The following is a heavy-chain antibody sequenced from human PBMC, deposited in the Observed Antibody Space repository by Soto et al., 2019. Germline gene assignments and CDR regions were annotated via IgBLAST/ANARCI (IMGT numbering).Heavy chain of an antibody. D-gene: IGHD1-26*01. CDR3: ARDYYLPPVKGMDV. V-gene: IGHV4-31*03. CDR1: GGSISTGGYY. J-gene: IGHJ6*02. Sequence: VQLRESGPGLVKPSQTLSLTCTVSGGSISTGGYYWSWIRQHPGKGLEWIGFIYYSGTTYYNPSLKSRVTISVDTSKNQFSLNLSSVTAADTAVYHCARDYYLPPVKGMDVWGQGTTVTVSS. CDR2: IYYSGTT.